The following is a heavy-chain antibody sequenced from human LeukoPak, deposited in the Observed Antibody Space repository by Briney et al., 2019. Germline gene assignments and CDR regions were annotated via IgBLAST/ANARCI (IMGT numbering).Heavy chain of an antibody. CDR2: INHSGST. Sequence: SETLSLTCTVSGGSIGTYYWSWIRQPPGKGLEWIGEINHSGSTNYNPSLKSRVTISVDTSKNQFSLKLSSVTAADTAVYYCARGIDTSGYDLGPFDYWGQGTLVTVSS. CDR1: GGSIGTYY. J-gene: IGHJ4*02. V-gene: IGHV4-34*01. D-gene: IGHD5-12*01. CDR3: ARGIDTSGYDLGPFDY.